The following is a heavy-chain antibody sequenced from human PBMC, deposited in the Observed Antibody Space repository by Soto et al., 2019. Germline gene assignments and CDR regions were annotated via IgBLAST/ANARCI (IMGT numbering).Heavy chain of an antibody. V-gene: IGHV4-59*01. CDR2: IYYSGST. J-gene: IGHJ5*02. CDR1: GGSISSYY. D-gene: IGHD5-18*01. Sequence: SETLSLTCTVSGGSISSYYWSWIRQPPGKGLEWIGYIYYSGSTNYNPSLKSRVTISVDTSKNQFSLKLSSVTTADTAVYYCARSGYSYGPNWFDPWGQGTLVTVSS. CDR3: ARSGYSYGPNWFDP.